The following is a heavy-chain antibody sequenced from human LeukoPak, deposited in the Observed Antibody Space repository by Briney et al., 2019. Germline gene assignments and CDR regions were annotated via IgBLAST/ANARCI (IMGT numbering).Heavy chain of an antibody. J-gene: IGHJ4*02. CDR3: ASTYYYDSSGYLPFDY. Sequence: ASVKVPCKASGGTFSSYAISWVRQAPGQGLEWMGGIIPIFGTANYAQKFQGRVTITTDESTSTAYMELSSLRSEDTAVYYCASTYYYDSSGYLPFDYWGQGTLVTVSS. D-gene: IGHD3-22*01. CDR1: GGTFSSYA. CDR2: IIPIFGTA. V-gene: IGHV1-69*05.